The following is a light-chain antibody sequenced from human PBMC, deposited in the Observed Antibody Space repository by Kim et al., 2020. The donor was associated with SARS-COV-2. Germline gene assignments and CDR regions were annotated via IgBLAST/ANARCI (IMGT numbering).Light chain of an antibody. CDR1: QGIRND. CDR3: LPDYNYPYT. CDR2: SAS. V-gene: IGKV1-6*01. Sequence: AIQMTQSPSSLSTSVGDTVTITCRASQGIRNDLGWYQQKPGKAPKLLIYSASSLQSGVPSRFSGSGSGTDFTLTISSLQPEDFATYYCLPDYNYPYTFGQGTKLEI. J-gene: IGKJ2*01.